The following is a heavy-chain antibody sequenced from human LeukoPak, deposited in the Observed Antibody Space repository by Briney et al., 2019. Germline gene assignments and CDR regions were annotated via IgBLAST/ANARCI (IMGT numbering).Heavy chain of an antibody. V-gene: IGHV1-2*02. CDR3: AREGGDYGMDV. Sequence: ASVKVSCKASGYTFTGYYMHWVRQAPGQGLEWMGWINPKSGGTNYAQKFQGRVTMTRDTSISTAYMELSRLRSDDTAVYYCAREGGDYGMDVWGQGTTVTVSS. J-gene: IGHJ6*02. CDR2: INPKSGGT. D-gene: IGHD4-17*01. CDR1: GYTFTGYY.